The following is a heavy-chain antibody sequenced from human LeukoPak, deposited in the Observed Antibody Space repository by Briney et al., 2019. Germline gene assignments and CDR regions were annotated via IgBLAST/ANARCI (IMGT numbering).Heavy chain of an antibody. CDR3: ARGSPAMVRGVIIKGYYFDY. Sequence: SETLSLTCAVYGGSFSGYYWSWIRQPPGKGLEWIGEINHSGSTNYNPSLKSRVTISVDTSKNQFSLKLSSVTAADTAVYYCARGSPAMVRGVIIKGYYFDYWGQRTLVTVSS. J-gene: IGHJ4*02. CDR2: INHSGST. CDR1: GGSFSGYY. D-gene: IGHD3-10*01. V-gene: IGHV4-34*01.